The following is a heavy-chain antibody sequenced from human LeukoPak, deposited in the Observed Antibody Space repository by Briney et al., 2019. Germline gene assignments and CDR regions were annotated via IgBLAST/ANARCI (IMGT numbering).Heavy chain of an antibody. V-gene: IGHV1-69*05. CDR2: IIPIFGTA. Sequence: SVKVSCKASGGTFSSYATSWVRQAPGQGLEWMGRIIPIFGTANYAQKFQGRVTITTDESTSTAYMELSSLRSEDTAVYYCARGTRRYCSGGSCYSGWGQGTLVTVSS. CDR1: GGTFSSYA. D-gene: IGHD2-15*01. CDR3: ARGTRRYCSGGSCYSG. J-gene: IGHJ4*02.